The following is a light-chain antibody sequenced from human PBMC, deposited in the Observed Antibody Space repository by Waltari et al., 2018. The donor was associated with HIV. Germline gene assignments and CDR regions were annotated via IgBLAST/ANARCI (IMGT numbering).Light chain of an antibody. CDR2: GAS. CDR1: QSVYNSY. V-gene: IGKV3-20*01. CDR3: QQYGSSPYT. J-gene: IGKJ2*01. Sequence: EIVLTQAPGTLSLSPGERATLSCRASQSVYNSYLAWYQQKPGQAPRLYIYGASSRATGIPDRFSGSGSGTDFTLTISRLEPEDFAVYYCQQYGSSPYTFGQGTKLEIK.